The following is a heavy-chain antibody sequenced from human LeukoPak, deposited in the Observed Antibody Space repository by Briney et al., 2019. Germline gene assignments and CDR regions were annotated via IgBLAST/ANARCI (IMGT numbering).Heavy chain of an antibody. CDR2: IYYRGST. D-gene: IGHD6-6*01. CDR3: ARHWISSSNNYFDY. J-gene: IGHJ4*02. Sequence: SEPLSLTCTVSGGSISSSTYYWGWIRQPPGKGLESIASIYYRGSTYYNPSLKSRVTISADTSKNQFSLRLSSVTAADTAVYYCARHWISSSNNYFDYWGQGTLVAVSS. CDR1: GGSISSSTYY. V-gene: IGHV4-39*01.